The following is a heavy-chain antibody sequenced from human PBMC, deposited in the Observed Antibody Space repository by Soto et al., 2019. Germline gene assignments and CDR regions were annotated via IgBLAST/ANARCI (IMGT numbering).Heavy chain of an antibody. V-gene: IGHV3-74*01. CDR3: ARASTVITPHWYFDL. Sequence: EVQLVESGGGLVQPGGSLRLSCAASGFTFSSYWMHWVRQAPGKGLVWVSRINSDGSTTSYADSVKGRFTISRDNAKNTLYLQMNSLTAEDTAVYYCARASTVITPHWYFDLWGRGTLVTVSS. J-gene: IGHJ2*01. CDR1: GFTFSSYW. D-gene: IGHD4-17*01. CDR2: INSDGSTT.